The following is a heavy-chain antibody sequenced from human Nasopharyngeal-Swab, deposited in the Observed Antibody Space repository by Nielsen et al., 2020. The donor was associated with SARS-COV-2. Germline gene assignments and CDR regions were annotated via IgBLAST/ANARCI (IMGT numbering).Heavy chain of an antibody. J-gene: IGHJ6*02. Sequence: SETLSLTCTVSGGSISSSSYYWGWTRQPPGKGLEWIGSIYYSGSTYYNPSLKIRVTISVDTSKNQFSLKLGSVTAADTAVYYCARQRGDLRLGFYYYYGMDVWGQGTTVTVSS. CDR3: ARQRGDLRLGFYYYYGMDV. CDR2: IYYSGST. CDR1: GGSISSSSYY. V-gene: IGHV4-39*01. D-gene: IGHD2-21*01.